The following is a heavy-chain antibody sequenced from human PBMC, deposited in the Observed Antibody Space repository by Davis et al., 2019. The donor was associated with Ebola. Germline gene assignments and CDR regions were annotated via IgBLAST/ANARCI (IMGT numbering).Heavy chain of an antibody. CDR3: ARGLSGYYGYFDY. D-gene: IGHD3-22*01. CDR1: EFTFTTSW. J-gene: IGHJ4*02. CDR2: ISVDGSST. Sequence: HTGRSLRLSCAASEFTFTTSWMHWVRQAPGKGLVWVSRISVDGSSTYYADSVKGRFTISRDNAKSTLYLQMNSLRPEDTAEYYCARGLSGYYGYFDYWGQGALVTVSS. V-gene: IGHV3-74*01.